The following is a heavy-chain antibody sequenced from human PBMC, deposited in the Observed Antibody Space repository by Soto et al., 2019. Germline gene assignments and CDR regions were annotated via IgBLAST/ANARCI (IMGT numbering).Heavy chain of an antibody. Sequence: EVQLVESGGGLVKPGGSLRLSCAASGFTFSSDSMNWVRQAPGKGLEWVSSINSSSSYIYYADSVKGRFTISRDNAKNSLYLQMNSLRAEDTAVYYCARDGAYGDPVNYYGMDVWGQGTTVTVSS. J-gene: IGHJ6*02. CDR1: GFTFSSDS. CDR3: ARDGAYGDPVNYYGMDV. D-gene: IGHD4-17*01. CDR2: INSSSSYI. V-gene: IGHV3-21*01.